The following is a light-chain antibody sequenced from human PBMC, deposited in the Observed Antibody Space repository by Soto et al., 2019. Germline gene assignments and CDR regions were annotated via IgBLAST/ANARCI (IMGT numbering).Light chain of an antibody. CDR3: QQYNSYSLTWT. Sequence: DVQMTRSPSTLSAAVGDRVAITCRSSQSISTWLAWYQQKPGKAPKLLIYDASSLESGVPSRFSGSGSGTEFTLTISSLQPDDFATYSCQQYNSYSLTWTFGQGTKVDIK. J-gene: IGKJ1*01. V-gene: IGKV1-5*01. CDR2: DAS. CDR1: QSISTW.